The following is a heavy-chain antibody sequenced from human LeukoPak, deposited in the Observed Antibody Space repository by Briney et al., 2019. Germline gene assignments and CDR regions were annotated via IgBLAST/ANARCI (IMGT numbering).Heavy chain of an antibody. J-gene: IGHJ5*02. D-gene: IGHD6-19*01. CDR1: GGSISSGSYY. V-gene: IGHV4-61*02. Sequence: SQTLSLTCTVSGGSISSGSYYWSWIRQPAGKGLEWIGRIYTSGSTNYNPSLKSRVTISVDTSKNQFSLKLSSVTAADTAVYYCAREYDSSGWYTEGWFDPWGQGTLVTVSS. CDR3: AREYDSSGWYTEGWFDP. CDR2: IYTSGST.